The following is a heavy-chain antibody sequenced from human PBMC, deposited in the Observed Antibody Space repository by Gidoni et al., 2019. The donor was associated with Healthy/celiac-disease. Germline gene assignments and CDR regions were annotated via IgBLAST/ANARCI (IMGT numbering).Heavy chain of an antibody. CDR2: INHSGST. CDR1: GGSFSGYY. D-gene: IGHD2-15*01. Sequence: QVQLQQWGAGLLKPSETLSLTCAVYGGSFSGYYWSWLRQPPGKGLEWIGEINHSGSTNYNPSLKSRVTISVDTSKNQFSLKLSSVTAADTAVYCCARGRGGLATRRGGWFDPWGQGTLVTVSS. J-gene: IGHJ5*02. V-gene: IGHV4-34*01. CDR3: ARGRGGLATRRGGWFDP.